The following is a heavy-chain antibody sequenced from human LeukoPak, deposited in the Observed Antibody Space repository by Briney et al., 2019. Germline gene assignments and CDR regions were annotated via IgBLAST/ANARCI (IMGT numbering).Heavy chain of an antibody. CDR1: GGSISSGGYY. Sequence: SQTLSLTCTVSGGSISSGGYYWSWIRQHPGKGLEWIGYIYYSGSTYYNPSLKSRVTISVDTSKNQFPLKLSSVTAADTAVYYCARGLTTVTFPDAFDIWGQGTMVTVSS. V-gene: IGHV4-31*03. CDR2: IYYSGST. CDR3: ARGLTTVTFPDAFDI. D-gene: IGHD4-17*01. J-gene: IGHJ3*02.